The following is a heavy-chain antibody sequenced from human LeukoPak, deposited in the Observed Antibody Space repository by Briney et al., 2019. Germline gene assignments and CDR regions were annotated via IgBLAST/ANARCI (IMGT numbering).Heavy chain of an antibody. CDR3: ARATTGIPLDY. D-gene: IGHD1-1*01. Sequence: SETLSLTCTVSGGSISSYYWSWIRQPPGKGLEWIGYIYYSGSTNYNPSLKSRVTISVDTSKNQFSLKLSSVTAADTAVYYCARATTGIPLDYWGQGTLVTVSS. CDR2: IYYSGST. V-gene: IGHV4-59*01. J-gene: IGHJ4*02. CDR1: GGSISSYY.